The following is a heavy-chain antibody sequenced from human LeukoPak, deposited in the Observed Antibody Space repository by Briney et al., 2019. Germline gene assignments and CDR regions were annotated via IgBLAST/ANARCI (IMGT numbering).Heavy chain of an antibody. CDR2: INKDGSST. V-gene: IGHV3-74*01. CDR3: ARDGGSALEWHAPY. CDR1: GYTFSSYW. J-gene: IGHJ4*02. D-gene: IGHD3-3*01. Sequence: TGGSPRLSCAASGYTFSSYWMHWVRQAPGKGLVWVSRINKDGSSTNYADSVKGRFTVSRDNAKNTLYLQMNSLRAEDTAVYYCARDGGSALEWHAPYWGQGTLLTVSS.